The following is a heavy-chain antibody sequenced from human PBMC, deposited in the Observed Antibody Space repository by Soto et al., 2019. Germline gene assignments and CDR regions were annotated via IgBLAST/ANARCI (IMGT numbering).Heavy chain of an antibody. CDR2: ISPYKGNT. V-gene: IGHV1-18*01. CDR3: AGDLDASGSYYGFDN. CDR1: GYTFSSIG. Sequence: EASVKVSCKASGYTFSSIGISWVRQAPGQGLEWMGWISPYKGNTHYAQGLQGRVTMTTDTSTSTACMELRSLRSDDTAVYYCAGDLDASGSYYGFDNWGQGTLVTVSS. J-gene: IGHJ4*02. D-gene: IGHD3-10*01.